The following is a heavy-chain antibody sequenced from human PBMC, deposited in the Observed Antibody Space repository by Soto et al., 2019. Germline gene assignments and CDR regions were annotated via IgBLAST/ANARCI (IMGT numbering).Heavy chain of an antibody. D-gene: IGHD6-19*01. CDR2: IIPILGIA. J-gene: IGHJ3*02. Sequence: QVQLVQSGAEVKKPGSSVKVSCKASGGTFSSYTISWVRQAPGQGLEWMGRIIPILGIANYAQKCQGRVTITADKSTSTAYMELSSLRSEYTAVYYCARNWTVAGTDAFDIWGQGTMVTVSS. V-gene: IGHV1-69*02. CDR1: GGTFSSYT. CDR3: ARNWTVAGTDAFDI.